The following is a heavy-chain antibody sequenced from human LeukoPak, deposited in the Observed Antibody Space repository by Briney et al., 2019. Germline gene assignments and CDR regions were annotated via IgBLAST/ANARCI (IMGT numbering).Heavy chain of an antibody. CDR2: ISYDGSNK. V-gene: IGHV3-30-3*01. D-gene: IGHD6-19*01. CDR3: ARGTPSSSGWLYYGMDV. CDR1: GFTFNSYA. J-gene: IGHJ6*02. Sequence: SGGSLRLSCAASGFTFNSYAMHWVRQAPGKGLEWVAVISYDGSNKYYADSVKGRFTISRDNSKNTLYLQMNSLRAEDTAVYYCARGTPSSSGWLYYGMDVWGQGTTVTVSS.